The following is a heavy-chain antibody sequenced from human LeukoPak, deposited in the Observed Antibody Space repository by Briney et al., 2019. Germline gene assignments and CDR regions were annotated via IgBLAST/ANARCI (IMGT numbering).Heavy chain of an antibody. CDR3: AESEENLYFYGMDV. D-gene: IGHD1-7*01. V-gene: IGHV3-23*01. CDR2: IIGSGGTT. CDR1: GFTFSSYA. J-gene: IGHJ6*02. Sequence: GGSLRLSCTASGFTFSSYAMNWVRQAPGKGLEWVSIIIGSGGTTYYADPVKGRFTIFRDNSKNTLYFQMNSLRADDTAVVYCAESEENLYFYGMDVWGQGTTVTVSS.